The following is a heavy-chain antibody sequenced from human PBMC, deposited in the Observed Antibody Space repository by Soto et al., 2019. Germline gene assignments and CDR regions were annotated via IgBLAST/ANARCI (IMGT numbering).Heavy chain of an antibody. D-gene: IGHD3-22*01. J-gene: IGHJ4*02. V-gene: IGHV4-30-4*01. CDR3: ARDGDYYDSSGYYWRYFDY. Sequence: SETLSLICTVSGGSISSVDYYWSWIRQPPGKGLEWIGYIYYSGSTYYNPSLKSRVTISVDTSKNQFSLKLSSVTAADTAVYYCARDGDYYDSSGYYWRYFDYWGQGTLVTVSS. CDR1: GGSISSVDYY. CDR2: IYYSGST.